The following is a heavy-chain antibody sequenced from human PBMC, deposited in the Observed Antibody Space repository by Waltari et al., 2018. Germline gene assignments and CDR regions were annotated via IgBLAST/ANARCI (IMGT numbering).Heavy chain of an antibody. CDR3: AREVSTVTRYFDY. J-gene: IGHJ4*02. Sequence: EVQLVESGGGLVQPGESLRLSCAASGFTFSSYWMHWVRQAPGKGLVWVSRSNSEGSSTSYADSVKGRFTISRDNAKNTLYLQMNSLRAEDTAVYYCAREVSTVTRYFDYWGQGTLVTVSS. D-gene: IGHD4-17*01. CDR1: GFTFSSYW. CDR2: SNSEGSST. V-gene: IGHV3-74*01.